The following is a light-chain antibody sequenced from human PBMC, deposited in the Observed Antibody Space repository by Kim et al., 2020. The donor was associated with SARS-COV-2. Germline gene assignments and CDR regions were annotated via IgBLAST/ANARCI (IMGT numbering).Light chain of an antibody. J-gene: IGLJ1*01. V-gene: IGLV2-14*03. Sequence: QSALTQPASVSGSPGQSITFSCTGTSSDVGAYNYVSWYQQHPGKAPKLMIYDVSKRPSGISNRFSGSKSGDTASLTISGLQAEDEAYYYCSSYTRISTYVFGSGTKVTVL. CDR3: SSYTRISTYV. CDR2: DVS. CDR1: SSDVGAYNY.